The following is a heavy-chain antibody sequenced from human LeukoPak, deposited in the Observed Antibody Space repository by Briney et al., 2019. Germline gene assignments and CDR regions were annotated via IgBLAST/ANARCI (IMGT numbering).Heavy chain of an antibody. J-gene: IGHJ4*02. V-gene: IGHV4-30-2*01. CDR2: ILHSGST. D-gene: IGHD3-10*01. Sequence: SQTLSLTCAVSGVSITSDTYYWSWIRQPPGKGLEWIGYILHSGSTYHNPSFKSRVTISVDTSKNQFSLKLSSVTAADTAVYYCARIHYRTYYYGSGSYSPFDYWGQGTLVTVSS. CDR1: GVSITSDTYY. CDR3: ARIHYRTYYYGSGSYSPFDY.